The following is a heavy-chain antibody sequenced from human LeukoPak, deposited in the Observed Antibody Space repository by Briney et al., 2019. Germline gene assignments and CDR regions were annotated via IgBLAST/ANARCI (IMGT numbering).Heavy chain of an antibody. CDR3: ARVWYSGYDGFDY. Sequence: PGGSLRLSCAASGFTFSSYWMSWVRQAPGKGLEWVANIKQDGSEKYYVDSVKGRFTISRDNAKNSLYLQMNSLRAEDTAVYYCARVWYSGYDGFDYWGQGTLVTVSS. CDR1: GFTFSSYW. V-gene: IGHV3-7*01. D-gene: IGHD5-12*01. CDR2: IKQDGSEK. J-gene: IGHJ4*02.